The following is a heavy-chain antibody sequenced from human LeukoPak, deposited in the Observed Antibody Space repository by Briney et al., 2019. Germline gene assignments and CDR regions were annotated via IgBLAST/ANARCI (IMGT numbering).Heavy chain of an antibody. CDR2: IIPILGIA. J-gene: IGHJ5*02. CDR1: GGTFSSYA. V-gene: IGHV1-69*04. D-gene: IGHD2-2*01. Sequence: SVKVSCKASGGTFSSYAISWVRQAPGQGLEWMGRIIPILGIANYPQKFQGRVTITADKSTSTAYMELSSLRSEDTAVYYCATLQGYCSSTSCYNWFDPWGQGTLVTVSS. CDR3: ATLQGYCSSTSCYNWFDP.